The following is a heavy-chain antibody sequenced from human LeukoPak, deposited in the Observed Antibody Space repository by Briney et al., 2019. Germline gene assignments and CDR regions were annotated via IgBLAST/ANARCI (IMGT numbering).Heavy chain of an antibody. Sequence: ASVKVSCKASGYTFTSYAMNWVRQAPGQGLEWMGWINTNTGNPTYAQGFTGRFVFSLDTSVSTAYLQISSLKAEDTAVYYCARVVGCGGDCYSGISDYWGQGALVTVSS. V-gene: IGHV7-4-1*02. CDR2: INTNTGNP. CDR3: ARVVGCGGDCYSGISDY. D-gene: IGHD2-21*02. CDR1: GYTFTSYA. J-gene: IGHJ4*02.